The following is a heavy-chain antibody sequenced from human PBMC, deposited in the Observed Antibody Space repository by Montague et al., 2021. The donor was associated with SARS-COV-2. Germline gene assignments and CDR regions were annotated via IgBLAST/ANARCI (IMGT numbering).Heavy chain of an antibody. Sequence: SETLSLTCAVYGGSFSDYHWTWIRQPPGGGLEWIGQINYCGSTKYNPSLRSRVTISIDTSKNQFSLKLTSVTDADTAVYNCAGGAPDYWGQGTLVTVSS. V-gene: IGHV4-34*01. J-gene: IGHJ4*02. CDR1: GGSFSDYH. CDR2: INYCGST. CDR3: AGGAPDY.